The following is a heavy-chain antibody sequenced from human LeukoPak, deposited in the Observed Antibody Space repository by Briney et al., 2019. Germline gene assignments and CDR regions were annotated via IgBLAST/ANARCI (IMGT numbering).Heavy chain of an antibody. V-gene: IGHV4-34*01. CDR2: INHSGST. J-gene: IGHJ6*03. Sequence: SEALSLTCAVYGGSFSGYYWSWIRQPPGKGLEWIGEINHSGSTNYNPSLKSRVTISVDTSKNQFSLKLSSVTAADTAVYYCARGDIVVIPAAISAYYYMDVWGKGTTVPVSS. D-gene: IGHD2-2*01. CDR1: GGSFSGYY. CDR3: ARGDIVVIPAAISAYYYMDV.